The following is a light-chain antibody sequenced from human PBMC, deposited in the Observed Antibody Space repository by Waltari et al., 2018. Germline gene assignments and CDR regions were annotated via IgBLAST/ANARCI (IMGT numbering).Light chain of an antibody. V-gene: IGKV2-30*01. CDR3: VQGTHWVT. CDR2: DII. CDR1: QRLLYSDGHTL. J-gene: IGKJ4*01. Sequence: DVVLTQSPLFLAVTPGQSDSTSGKSSQRLLYSDGHTLLTWFHHRPGQSPRRLIYDIISRASGVPARFSGSGSGTNFTLNIAGVEADDAGVYFCVQGTHWVTFGGGT.